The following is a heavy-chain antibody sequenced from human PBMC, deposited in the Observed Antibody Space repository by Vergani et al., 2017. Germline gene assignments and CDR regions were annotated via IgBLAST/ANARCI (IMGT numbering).Heavy chain of an antibody. CDR3: AGSVLLGTGLYYYYYGMDV. V-gene: IGHV3-23*01. CDR1: GFTFSSYA. Sequence: EVQLLESGGGLVQPGGSLRLSCAASGFTFSSYAMSWVRQAPGQGLGWVSAISGSGGSTYYADSVKGRFTISRDNSKNTLYLQMNSLRAEETAVYYCAGSVLLGTGLYYYYYGMDVWGQGTTVTVSS. CDR2: ISGSGGST. D-gene: IGHD2-15*01. J-gene: IGHJ6*02.